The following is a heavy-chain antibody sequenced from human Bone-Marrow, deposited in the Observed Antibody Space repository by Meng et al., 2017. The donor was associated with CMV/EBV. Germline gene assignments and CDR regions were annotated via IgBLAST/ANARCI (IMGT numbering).Heavy chain of an antibody. D-gene: IGHD6-13*01. V-gene: IGHV1-8*01. CDR3: ARAGVAAAGVFGFDY. CDR2: MNPNSGIT. CDR1: GYTFTSFD. J-gene: IGHJ4*02. Sequence: ASVKVSCKTSGYTFTSFDINWVRQATGQGLEWMGWMNPNSGITGYAQKFQGRVTMTRNTSISTAYMELSSLRSEDTAVYYCARAGVAAAGVFGFDYWGQGTLITVSS.